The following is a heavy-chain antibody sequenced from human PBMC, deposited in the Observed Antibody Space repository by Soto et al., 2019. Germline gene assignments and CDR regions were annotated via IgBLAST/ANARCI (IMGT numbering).Heavy chain of an antibody. J-gene: IGHJ4*02. D-gene: IGHD2-21*01. CDR1: GGSVSSGSYY. CDR3: AKGSRMWTPDY. CDR2: IYYSGST. V-gene: IGHV4-61*01. Sequence: SETLSLTCTVSGGSVSSGSYYWSWIRQPPGKGLEWIGYIYYSGSTNYNPSLKSRVTISVDTSKNQFSLKLSSVTAADTAVYYCAKGSRMWTPDYWGQGTLVTVSS.